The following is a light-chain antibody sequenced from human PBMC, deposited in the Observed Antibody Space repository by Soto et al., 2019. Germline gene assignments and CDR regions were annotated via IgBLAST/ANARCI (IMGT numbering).Light chain of an antibody. V-gene: IGLV2-23*02. CDR2: EVT. CDR3: CSYGGSSALPYV. CDR1: SSDVGTYNL. Sequence: QSALAQPASVSGSPEQSVTISCTGTSSDVGTYNLVSWYQQHPDKAPKLIIYEVTERPSGVSNRFSGSKFGNTASLTISGLLPEDEADYYCCSYGGSSALPYVFGTGTKVTVL. J-gene: IGLJ1*01.